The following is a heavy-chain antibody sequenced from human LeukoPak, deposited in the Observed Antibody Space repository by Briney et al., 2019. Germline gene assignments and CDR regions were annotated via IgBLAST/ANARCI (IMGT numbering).Heavy chain of an antibody. J-gene: IGHJ1*01. CDR2: ISYNGSNR. V-gene: IGHV3-30-3*01. Sequence: GGSLRLSCAASGFTFSDYAMHWVRQAPGKGLQWVAVISYNGSNRHYADSVKGRFTISRDNSKNTLYLQMNSLRAEDTAVYYCARDSPGYYDSSGYHNAEYFQHWGQGTLVTVSS. D-gene: IGHD3-22*01. CDR3: ARDSPGYYDSSGYHNAEYFQH. CDR1: GFTFSDYA.